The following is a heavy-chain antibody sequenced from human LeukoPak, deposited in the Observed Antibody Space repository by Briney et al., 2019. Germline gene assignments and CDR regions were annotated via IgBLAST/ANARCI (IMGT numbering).Heavy chain of an antibody. D-gene: IGHD1-26*01. V-gene: IGHV3-53*01. CDR2: IYSGGST. Sequence: GGSLRLSCAASGFVFSNYWMSWVRQAPGKGLEWVSVIYSGGSTYYADSVKGRFTISRDNSKNTLYLQMNSLRAEDTAVYYCARGSGVGATYYFDYWGQGTLVTVSS. CDR1: GFVFSNYW. J-gene: IGHJ4*02. CDR3: ARGSGVGATYYFDY.